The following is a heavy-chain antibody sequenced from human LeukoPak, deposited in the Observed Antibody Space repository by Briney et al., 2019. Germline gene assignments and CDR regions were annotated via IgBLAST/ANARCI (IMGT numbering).Heavy chain of an antibody. V-gene: IGHV4-61*02. Sequence: SETLSLTCTVSGGSISSGSYYWSWLRQPAGKGLEWIGRIYTSGSTNYNPSLKSRVTISVDTSKDQFSLKLSSVTAADTAVYYCARLVRSTYYDFWSGYSTPDYGGQGTLVTVSS. J-gene: IGHJ4*02. CDR1: GGSISSGSYY. D-gene: IGHD3-3*01. CDR2: IYTSGST. CDR3: ARLVRSTYYDFWSGYSTPDY.